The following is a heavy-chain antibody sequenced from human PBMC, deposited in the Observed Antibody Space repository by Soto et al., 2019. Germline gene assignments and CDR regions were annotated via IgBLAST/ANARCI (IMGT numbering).Heavy chain of an antibody. D-gene: IGHD4-17*01. CDR2: IYYSGST. Sequence: SETLSLTCTVSGGSISSGDYYWSWIRQPPGKGLEWIGYIYYSGSTYYNPSLKSRVTISVDTSKNQFSLKLSPVTAADTAVYYCARHLADDDYGDYAIDYWGQGTLVTVSS. CDR3: ARHLADDDYGDYAIDY. J-gene: IGHJ4*02. V-gene: IGHV4-30-4*01. CDR1: GGSISSGDYY.